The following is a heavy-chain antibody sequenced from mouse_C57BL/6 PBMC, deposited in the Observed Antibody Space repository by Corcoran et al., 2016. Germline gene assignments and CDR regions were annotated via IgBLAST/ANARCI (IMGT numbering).Heavy chain of an antibody. CDR2: ISYDGSN. Sequence: DVQLQESGPGLVKPSQSLSLTCSVTGYSITSGYYWNWIRQFPGNKLEWMGYISYDGSNNYNPSLKNRISITRDTSKNQFFLKLNSVTTEDTATYYCAMFYEGFAYWGQGTLVTVSA. CDR1: GYSITSGYY. CDR3: AMFYEGFAY. J-gene: IGHJ3*01. V-gene: IGHV3-6*01. D-gene: IGHD2-3*01.